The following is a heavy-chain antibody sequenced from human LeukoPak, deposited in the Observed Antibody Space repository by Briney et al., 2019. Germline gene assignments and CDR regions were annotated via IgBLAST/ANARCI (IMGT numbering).Heavy chain of an antibody. CDR2: INHRGST. J-gene: IGHJ4*02. Sequence: SETLSLTCAVYGESLSKYYWTWIRQSPGKGLEWMWEINHRGSTNLDPSLKSRVTLSVDTSKHQFSLKLTSMTAADAAVYYCASSVGSTDYWGQGTLVTVSS. V-gene: IGHV4-34*01. D-gene: IGHD1-26*01. CDR1: GESLSKYY. CDR3: ASSVGSTDY.